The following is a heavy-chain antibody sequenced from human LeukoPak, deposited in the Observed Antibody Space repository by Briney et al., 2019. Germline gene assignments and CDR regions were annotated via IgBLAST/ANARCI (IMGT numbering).Heavy chain of an antibody. V-gene: IGHV4-39*01. CDR2: IYYSGST. CDR3: ARLMGRAAHHFDY. J-gene: IGHJ4*02. CDR1: GGSISNGDYY. D-gene: IGHD6-25*01. Sequence: SETLSLTCEVSGGSISNGDYYWGWIRQPPGKGLQWIATIYYSGSTYYNPSLRSRVIISVDTSKNQFSLNLHSVTASDTAVYYCARLMGRAAHHFDYWGQGTLVTVSS.